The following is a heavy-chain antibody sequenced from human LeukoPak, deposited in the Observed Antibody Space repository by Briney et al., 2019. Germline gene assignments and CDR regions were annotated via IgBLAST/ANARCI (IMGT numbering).Heavy chain of an antibody. Sequence: GESLKISCLDSGYSFTKYWIGWVRQLPGKGLEWMGIIHASDSETVYSPSFQGQVTISADRSISTAFLQWSSLKASDTAIYYCARAYHGNYFWEFDPRGQGTLVTVSS. D-gene: IGHD3-16*01. CDR1: GYSFTKYW. J-gene: IGHJ5*02. CDR3: ARAYHGNYFWEFDP. V-gene: IGHV5-51*01. CDR2: IHASDSET.